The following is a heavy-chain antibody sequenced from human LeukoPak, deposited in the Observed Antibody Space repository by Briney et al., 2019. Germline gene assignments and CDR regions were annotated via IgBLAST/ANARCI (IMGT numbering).Heavy chain of an antibody. CDR2: ISGSSTYT. D-gene: IGHD4-17*01. Sequence: GGSLRLSCAASGFTFSSYGMSWIRQAPGKGLEWVSYISGSSTYTNYADSVKGRFTISRDNAKNSLYLQMNSLRAEDTAVYYCARDQRRTTVTFLYNYYYGPDVWGQGTTVTVSS. CDR3: ARDQRRTTVTFLYNYYYGPDV. CDR1: GFTFSSYG. V-gene: IGHV3-11*05. J-gene: IGHJ6*02.